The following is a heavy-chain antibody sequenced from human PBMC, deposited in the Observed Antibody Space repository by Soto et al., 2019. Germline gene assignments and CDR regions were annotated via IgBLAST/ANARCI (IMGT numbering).Heavy chain of an antibody. CDR3: ARSEGYQLLSTGYYYYGMDV. CDR1: GFTVSSNY. CDR2: IYSGGST. J-gene: IGHJ6*02. Sequence: GGSLRLSCAASGFTVSSNYMSWVRQAPGKGLEWVSVIYSGGSTYYADSVKGRFTISRDNSKNTLYLQMNSLRAADTAVYYCARSEGYQLLSTGYYYYGMDVWGQGTTVTVSS. D-gene: IGHD2-2*01. V-gene: IGHV3-53*01.